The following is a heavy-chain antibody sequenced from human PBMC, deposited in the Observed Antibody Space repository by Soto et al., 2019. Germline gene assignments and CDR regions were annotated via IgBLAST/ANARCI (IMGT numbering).Heavy chain of an antibody. V-gene: IGHV3-30*03. Sequence: GGSLRLSCAASGFTFSSYGMHWVRQAPGKGLEWVAVISYDGSNKYYADSVKGRFTISRDNSKNTLYLQMNSLRAEDTAVYYCARGSNPPVEYPLDYWGQGTLVTVSS. CDR3: ARGSNPPVEYPLDY. CDR1: GFTFSSYG. J-gene: IGHJ4*02. CDR2: ISYDGSNK.